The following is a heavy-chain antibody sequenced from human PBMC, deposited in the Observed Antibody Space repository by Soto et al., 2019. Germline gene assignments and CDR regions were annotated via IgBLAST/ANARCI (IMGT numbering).Heavy chain of an antibody. CDR2: INPNSGGT. Sequence: GASVKVSCKASGYTFTGYYMHWVRQAPGQGLEWMGWINPNSGGTNYAQKFQGRVTMTRDTSISTAYMELSRLRSDDTAVYYCARGGITIFGVANYYGMDVWGQGTTVTSP. CDR1: GYTFTGYY. V-gene: IGHV1-2*02. J-gene: IGHJ6*02. CDR3: ARGGITIFGVANYYGMDV. D-gene: IGHD3-3*01.